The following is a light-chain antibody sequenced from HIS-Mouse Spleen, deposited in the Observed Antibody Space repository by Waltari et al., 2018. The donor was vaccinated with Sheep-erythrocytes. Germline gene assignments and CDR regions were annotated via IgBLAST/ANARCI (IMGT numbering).Light chain of an antibody. CDR2: DAS. V-gene: IGKV1D-13*01. CDR3: QQFNNYPRT. Sequence: AIQLTQSPSSLSASVGDRVTITCRASQVISSALTWYQQKPVKAPKLLSYDASSLESGVPSRFSGSGSGTDFTLTISSLQPEDFATYYCQQFNNYPRTFGQGTKVEIK. J-gene: IGKJ1*01. CDR1: QVISSA.